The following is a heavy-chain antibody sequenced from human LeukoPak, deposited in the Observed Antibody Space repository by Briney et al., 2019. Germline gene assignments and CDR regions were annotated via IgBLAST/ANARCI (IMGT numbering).Heavy chain of an antibody. CDR2: ISGSGGST. CDR1: GSTFSSYA. J-gene: IGHJ4*02. D-gene: IGHD4-17*01. Sequence: GRSLRLSCAASGSTFSSYAMRWVPQAPGKGLEWVSAISGSGGSTYYADSVKGRFTISRDNSKNTLYLQMNSLRAEDTAVYYCAKDPFDYAGPGLGDFDYWGQGTLVTVSS. CDR3: AKDPFDYAGPGLGDFDY. V-gene: IGHV3-23*01.